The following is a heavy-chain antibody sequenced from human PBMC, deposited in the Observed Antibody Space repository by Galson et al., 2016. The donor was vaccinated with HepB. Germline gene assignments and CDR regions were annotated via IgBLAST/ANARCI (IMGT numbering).Heavy chain of an antibody. CDR1: GDTFSSYGA. Sequence: SVKVSCKASGDTFSSYGAINWVRQAPGQGLEWMGGIIPIFGSAKYAQNFQARVAVTADESTSTLYMELSSLEADSTAVYYCARQRAPVGTTRPVFDYWGQGTLVTVSS. CDR3: ARQRAPVGTTRPVFDY. V-gene: IGHV1-69*13. J-gene: IGHJ4*02. D-gene: IGHD1-7*01. CDR2: IIPIFGSA.